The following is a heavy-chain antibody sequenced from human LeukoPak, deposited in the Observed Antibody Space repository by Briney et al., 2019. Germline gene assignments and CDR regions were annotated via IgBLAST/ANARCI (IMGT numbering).Heavy chain of an antibody. D-gene: IGHD3-3*01. V-gene: IGHV1-69*13. CDR1: GYTFTSYG. Sequence: GASVKVSCKASGYTFTSYGISWVRQAPGQGLEWMGGIIPIFGTANYAQKFQGRVTITADESTSTAYMELSSLRSEDTAVYYCARRSPYDFWSGYYGGGYFDYWGQGTLVTVSS. J-gene: IGHJ4*02. CDR3: ARRSPYDFWSGYYGGGYFDY. CDR2: IIPIFGTA.